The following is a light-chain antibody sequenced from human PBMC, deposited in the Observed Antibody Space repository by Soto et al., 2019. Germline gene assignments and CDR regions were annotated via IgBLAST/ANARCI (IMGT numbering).Light chain of an antibody. V-gene: IGKV3-20*01. CDR2: DAS. Sequence: EIVLTQSPDTLSWSPGERVTLSCRASQSVRNNYLAWYQQKPGQAPRFLIYDASSRATGIPDRFSGSGSGTDFTLTINRLEPEDFAIYYCQQYGSTPLTFGGGTKVDIE. J-gene: IGKJ4*01. CDR3: QQYGSTPLT. CDR1: QSVRNNY.